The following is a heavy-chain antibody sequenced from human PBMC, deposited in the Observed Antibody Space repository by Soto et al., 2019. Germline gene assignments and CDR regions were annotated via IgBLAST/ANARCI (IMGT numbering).Heavy chain of an antibody. Sequence: QVQLVESGGGVVQPGRSLRLSCAASGFTFSSYAMHWVRQAPGKGLEWVAVISYDGSNKYYADSVKGRFTISRDNSKNTLYLQMNSLRAEDTAVYYCARGGESRPSGFSPIDYWGQGTLVTVSS. J-gene: IGHJ4*02. CDR2: ISYDGSNK. V-gene: IGHV3-30-3*01. CDR1: GFTFSSYA. D-gene: IGHD6-6*01. CDR3: ARGGESRPSGFSPIDY.